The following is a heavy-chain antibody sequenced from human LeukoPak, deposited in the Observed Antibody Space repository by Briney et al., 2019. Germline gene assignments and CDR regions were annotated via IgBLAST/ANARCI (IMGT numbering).Heavy chain of an antibody. CDR1: GYTFTDYC. D-gene: IGHD3-3*01. Sequence: ASVKVSCKVSGYTFTDYCMHWVQQAPGKGLEWMGLVDPEDGETIYAEKFQGRVTITADTSTDTAYMELSSLRSEDTAVYYCATATYYDFWSGYNSWGQGTLVTVSS. J-gene: IGHJ4*02. V-gene: IGHV1-69-2*01. CDR3: ATATYYDFWSGYNS. CDR2: VDPEDGET.